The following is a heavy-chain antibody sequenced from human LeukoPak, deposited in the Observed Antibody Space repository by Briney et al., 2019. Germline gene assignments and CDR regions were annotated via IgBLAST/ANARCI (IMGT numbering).Heavy chain of an antibody. CDR2: INAGNGNT. Sequence: GASVKVSCKASGYTFTSYGISWVRQAPGQRLEWMGWINAGNGNTKYSQDFQGRVAITRDTSASTAYMELSSLRSEDMAVYYCAREQSGVRTPGFDYWGQGTLVTVSS. J-gene: IGHJ4*02. CDR3: AREQSGVRTPGFDY. V-gene: IGHV1-3*03. D-gene: IGHD7-27*01. CDR1: GYTFTSYG.